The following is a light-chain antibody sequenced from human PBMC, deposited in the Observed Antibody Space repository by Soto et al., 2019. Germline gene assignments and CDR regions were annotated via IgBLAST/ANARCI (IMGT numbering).Light chain of an antibody. J-gene: IGKJ1*01. CDR3: QQYGSSSPWT. Sequence: DIQMTQSPSTLSASVGDRVTITCRASQSISSWLAWYQQKPGKAPKLLIYKASSLETGVPSRFSGGGSGTEFTLIISSLQPDDLASYYCQQYGSSSPWTFGQGTKVEIK. CDR1: QSISSW. V-gene: IGKV1-5*03. CDR2: KAS.